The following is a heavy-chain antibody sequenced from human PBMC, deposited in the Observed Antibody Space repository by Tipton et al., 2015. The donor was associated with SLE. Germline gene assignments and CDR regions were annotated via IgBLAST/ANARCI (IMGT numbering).Heavy chain of an antibody. V-gene: IGHV4-34*01. D-gene: IGHD1-26*01. CDR2: INHSGST. J-gene: IGHJ4*02. Sequence: TLSLTCAVYGGSFSGYYWSWIRQPPGKGLEWIGEINHSGSTNYNPSLKSRVTISVDTSKNQFSLKLSSVTAADTAVYYCASLVGRDYWGQGTLVTVSS. CDR1: GGSFSGYY. CDR3: ASLVGRDY.